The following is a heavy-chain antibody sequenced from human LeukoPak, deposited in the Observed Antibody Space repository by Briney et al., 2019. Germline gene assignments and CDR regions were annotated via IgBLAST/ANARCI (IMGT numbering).Heavy chain of an antibody. V-gene: IGHV1-46*01. CDR2: INPSGGST. CDR1: GYTFTSYY. D-gene: IGHD2-21*02. CDR3: ARDRGSKRVAYCGGDCYIGYFDP. J-gene: IGHJ2*01. Sequence: GASVKVSCKASGYTFTSYYMHWVRQAPGQGLEWMGIINPSGGSTSYAQKFQGRVTMTSTTSTGTVNKELSSLRSEDTAVYYCARDRGSKRVAYCGGDCYIGYFDPWGRGTLVTVSS.